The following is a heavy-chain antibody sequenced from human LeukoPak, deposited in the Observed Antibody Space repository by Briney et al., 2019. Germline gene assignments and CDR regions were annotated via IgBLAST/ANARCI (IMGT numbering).Heavy chain of an antibody. J-gene: IGHJ4*02. Sequence: SETLSLACTVSGGSISSSSYYWGWIRQPPGKGLEWIGSIYYSGSTYYNPSLKSRVTISVDTSKNQFSLKLSSVTAADTAVYYCARRGSSGWYDYWGQGTLVTVSS. CDR2: IYYSGST. D-gene: IGHD6-19*01. V-gene: IGHV4-39*01. CDR1: GGSISSSSYY. CDR3: ARRGSSGWYDY.